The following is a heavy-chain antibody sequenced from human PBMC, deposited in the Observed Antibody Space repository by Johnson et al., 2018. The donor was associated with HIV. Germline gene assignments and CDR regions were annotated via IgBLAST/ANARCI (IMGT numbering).Heavy chain of an antibody. CDR3: AKEAITIEVDI. V-gene: IGHV3-30-3*01. D-gene: IGHD3-10*01. CDR2: ISYDGSNK. Sequence: QVQLVESGGGVVQPGRSLRLSCAASGFTFSSYAMHLVRQAPGKGLEWVAVISYDGSNKYYADSVKGRFTISRDNSKNTLYLQMNSLRAEDTAVYYCAKEAITIEVDIWGQGTKVSVSS. CDR1: GFTFSSYA. J-gene: IGHJ3*02.